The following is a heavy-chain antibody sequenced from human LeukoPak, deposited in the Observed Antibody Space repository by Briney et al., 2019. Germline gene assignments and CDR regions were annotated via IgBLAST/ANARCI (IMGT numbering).Heavy chain of an antibody. J-gene: IGHJ4*02. CDR2: ISDSGDST. V-gene: IGHV3-23*01. D-gene: IGHD6-19*01. CDR1: GFTFSSYA. CDR3: AKELYGWYYDY. Sequence: GGSLRLSCATSGFTFSSYAMGWVRQAPGKGLEWVSTISDSGDSTYYADSVKGRFTISRDNSKNTLYLQMNSLRAEDTAVYYCAKELYGWYYDYWGQGTLVTVSS.